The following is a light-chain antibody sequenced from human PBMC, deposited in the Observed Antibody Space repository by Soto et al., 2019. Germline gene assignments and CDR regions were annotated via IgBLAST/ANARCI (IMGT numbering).Light chain of an antibody. CDR1: RSVLYRSNSKNY. Sequence: DIVMTQSPDSLAVSLGERATINCKSSRSVLYRSNSKNYLAWYQQKPGQPPRLLIYWASTRESGVPDRFSGSGSGTDFTLTISSLQAEDVAVYYCQQYYSTPLTFGGGTKVDIK. V-gene: IGKV4-1*01. CDR2: WAS. J-gene: IGKJ4*01. CDR3: QQYYSTPLT.